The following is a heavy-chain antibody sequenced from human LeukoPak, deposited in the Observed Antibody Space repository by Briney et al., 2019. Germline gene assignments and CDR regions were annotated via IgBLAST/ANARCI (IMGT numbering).Heavy chain of an antibody. D-gene: IGHD1-26*01. V-gene: IGHV3-23*01. CDR3: AKDRRGNSGSHGWFDP. J-gene: IGHJ5*02. Sequence: GGSLRLSCAASGFTFSSCGMHWVRQAPGKGLEWVSAISGSGGSTYYADSVKGRFTISRDNSKNTLYLQMNSLRAEDTAVYYCAKDRRGNSGSHGWFDPWGQGTLVTVSS. CDR2: ISGSGGST. CDR1: GFTFSSCG.